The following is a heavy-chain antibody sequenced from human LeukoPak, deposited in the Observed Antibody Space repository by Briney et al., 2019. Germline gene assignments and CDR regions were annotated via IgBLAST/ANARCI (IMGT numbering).Heavy chain of an antibody. Sequence: SETLSLTCTVSGGSISSSSYYWSWIRQPPGKGLEWIGYIYYSGSTNYNPSLKSRVTISVDTSKNQFSLKLSSVTAADTAVYYCASSQFTIFGVVIIPPPLDYWGQGTLVTVSS. CDR3: ASSQFTIFGVVIIPPPLDY. CDR1: GGSISSSSYY. V-gene: IGHV4-61*01. CDR2: IYYSGST. D-gene: IGHD3-3*01. J-gene: IGHJ4*02.